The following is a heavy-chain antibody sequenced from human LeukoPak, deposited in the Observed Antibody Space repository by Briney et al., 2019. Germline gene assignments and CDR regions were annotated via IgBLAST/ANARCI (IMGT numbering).Heavy chain of an antibody. Sequence: GSSVKVSCKASGYTFTSYDINWVRQATGQGREWMGWMNPNSGNTGYAQKFQGRVTITRNNSISTAYMELSSLRSEDTAVYYCARAGRITIFGVVIIGNNWFDPWGQGTLVTVS. V-gene: IGHV1-8*03. CDR1: GYTFTSYD. CDR2: MNPNSGNT. CDR3: ARAGRITIFGVVIIGNNWFDP. J-gene: IGHJ5*02. D-gene: IGHD3-3*01.